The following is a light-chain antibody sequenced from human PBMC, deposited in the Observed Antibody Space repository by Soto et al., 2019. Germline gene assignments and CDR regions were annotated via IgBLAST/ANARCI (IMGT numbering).Light chain of an antibody. CDR2: SAS. J-gene: IGKJ1*01. CDR3: QQSYTPRWT. Sequence: DIQMTQSPSSLTASVGDSVTITCRASQKINNLLNWYQRKPGKAPKLLIHSASSLQTGVPSRFTGGGSGSDFSLTISSLQPEDFATYYCQQSYTPRWTFGQGTKVDIK. V-gene: IGKV1-39*01. CDR1: QKINNL.